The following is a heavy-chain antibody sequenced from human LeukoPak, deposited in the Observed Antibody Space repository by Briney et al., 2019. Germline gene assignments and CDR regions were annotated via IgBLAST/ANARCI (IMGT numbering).Heavy chain of an antibody. CDR2: ISSSSSYI. V-gene: IGHV3-21*01. CDR1: GFTFSSYS. Sequence: GGSLRLSCAASGFTFSSYSMNWVRQAPGKGLEWVSSISSSSSYIYYADSVKGRFTISRDNAKNSLYLQMNSLRAEDTAVYYCARVYCGGDCYSYDAFDIWGQGTMVTVSS. CDR3: ARVYCGGDCYSYDAFDI. J-gene: IGHJ3*02. D-gene: IGHD2-21*02.